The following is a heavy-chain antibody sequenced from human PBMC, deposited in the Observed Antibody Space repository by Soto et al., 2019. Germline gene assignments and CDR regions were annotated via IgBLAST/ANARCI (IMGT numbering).Heavy chain of an antibody. CDR3: ASQYYYASGSYKNWFDP. D-gene: IGHD3-10*01. CDR1: GGSISSSSYY. CDR2: IYYSGST. J-gene: IGHJ5*02. V-gene: IGHV4-39*01. Sequence: SETLSLTCTVSGGSISSSSYYWGWIRQPPGKGLEWIGSIYYSGSTYYNPSLKSRVTISVDTSKNQFSLKLSSVTAADTAVYYCASQYYYASGSYKNWFDPWGQGTLVTVSS.